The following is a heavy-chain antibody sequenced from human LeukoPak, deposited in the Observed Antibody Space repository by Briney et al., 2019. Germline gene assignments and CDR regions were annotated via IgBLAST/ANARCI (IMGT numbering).Heavy chain of an antibody. CDR2: IYYSGST. Sequence: SETLSLTCTVSGGSIISYYWSWIRQPPGKGLEWIGYIYYSGSTNYNPSLKSRVTISVDTSKNQFPLKLSSVTAADTAVYYCARASSGSYLIWFDPWGQGTLVTVSS. V-gene: IGHV4-59*08. D-gene: IGHD1-26*01. CDR3: ARASSGSYLIWFDP. CDR1: GGSIISYY. J-gene: IGHJ5*02.